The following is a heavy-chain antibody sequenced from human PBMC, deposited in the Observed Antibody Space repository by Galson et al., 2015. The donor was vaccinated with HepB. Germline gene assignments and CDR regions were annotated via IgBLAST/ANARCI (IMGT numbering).Heavy chain of an antibody. J-gene: IGHJ4*02. CDR1: GFDFSTYS. CDR2: ISISGTYSHT. Sequence: SLRLSCAASGFDFSTYSMNWVRQAPGKGLEWVSCISISGTYSHTYYADTVQGRFTISRDNAKKSLYLQMDSLRAEDTAVYYCARALGAMVAPLDYWGQGALVTVSS. V-gene: IGHV3-21*01. D-gene: IGHD4/OR15-4a*01. CDR3: ARALGAMVAPLDY.